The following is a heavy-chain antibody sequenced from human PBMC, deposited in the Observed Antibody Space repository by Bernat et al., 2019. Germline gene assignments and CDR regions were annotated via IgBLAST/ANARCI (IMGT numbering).Heavy chain of an antibody. CDR2: IYHSGST. V-gene: IGHV4-38-2*01. J-gene: IGHJ4*02. Sequence: QVQLQESGPGLVKPSKTLSLTCAVSGYSISSGYYWGWIRQPPGKGLEWIGSIYHSGSTYYNPSLKSRVTISVDTSKNQFSLKLSSVTAADTAVYYRARDSSSLAKFDYWGQGTLVTVSS. D-gene: IGHD6-6*01. CDR1: GYSISSGYY. CDR3: ARDSSSLAKFDY.